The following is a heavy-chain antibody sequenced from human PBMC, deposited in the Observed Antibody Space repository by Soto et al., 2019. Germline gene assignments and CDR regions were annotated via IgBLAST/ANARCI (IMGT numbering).Heavy chain of an antibody. CDR2: ISYDGSNK. CDR3: ARDKSSSPDY. Sequence: GSLRLSCAASGFTFSSYAMHWVRQAPGKGLEWVAVISYDGSNKYYADSVKGRFTISRDNSKNTLYLQMNSLRAEDTAVYYCARDKSSSPDYWGQGTLVTVSS. V-gene: IGHV3-30-3*01. J-gene: IGHJ4*02. D-gene: IGHD6-13*01. CDR1: GFTFSSYA.